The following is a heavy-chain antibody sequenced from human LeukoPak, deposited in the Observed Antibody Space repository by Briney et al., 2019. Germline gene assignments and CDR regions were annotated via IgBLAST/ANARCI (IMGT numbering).Heavy chain of an antibody. V-gene: IGHV4-34*01. CDR1: GGSFSGYY. CDR2: INHSGST. Sequence: NPSETLSLTCAVYGGSFSGYYWSWIRQPPGKGLEWIGEINHSGSTNYNPSLKSRVTISVDTSKNQFSLKLSSVTAADTAVYYCAREEGGNWGHNWFDPWGQGTLVTVSS. J-gene: IGHJ5*02. D-gene: IGHD7-27*01. CDR3: AREEGGNWGHNWFDP.